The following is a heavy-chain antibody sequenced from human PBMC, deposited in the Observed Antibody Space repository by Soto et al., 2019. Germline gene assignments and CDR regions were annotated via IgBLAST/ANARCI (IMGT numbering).Heavy chain of an antibody. Sequence: QVQLVQSGAEVKKPGSSVKVSCKASGGTFSSYAISWVRQAPGQGLEWMGGIIPIFGTANYAQKFQGRVTITADKSTSTAYMELSSLRSEDTAVYYCAREGLEVVRGVMGDYYYGMDVWGQGTTVTVSS. J-gene: IGHJ6*02. CDR2: IIPIFGTA. CDR1: GGTFSSYA. CDR3: AREGLEVVRGVMGDYYYGMDV. V-gene: IGHV1-69*06. D-gene: IGHD3-10*01.